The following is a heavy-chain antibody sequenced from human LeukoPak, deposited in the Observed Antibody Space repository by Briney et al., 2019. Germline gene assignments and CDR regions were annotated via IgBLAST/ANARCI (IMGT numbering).Heavy chain of an antibody. CDR3: ASPRTGTTLAFDI. J-gene: IGHJ3*02. CDR2: INHSGST. Sequence: SETLSLTCAVYGGSLSGYYWSWIRQPPGKGLEWIGEINHSGSTNYNPSLKSRVTISVDTSKNQFSLKLSSVTAADTAVYYCASPRTGTTLAFDIWGQGTMVTVSS. D-gene: IGHD1-1*01. CDR1: GGSLSGYY. V-gene: IGHV4-34*01.